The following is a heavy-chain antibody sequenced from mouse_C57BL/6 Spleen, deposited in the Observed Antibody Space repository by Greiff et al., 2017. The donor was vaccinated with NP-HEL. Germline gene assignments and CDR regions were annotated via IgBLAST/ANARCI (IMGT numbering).Heavy chain of an antibody. CDR3: TRQGSWFAY. CDR1: GYTFTDYE. V-gene: IGHV1-15*01. CDR2: IDPETGGT. J-gene: IGHJ3*01. Sequence: QVHVKQSGAELVRPGASVTLSCKASGYTFTDYEMHWVKQTPVHGLEWIGAIDPETGGTAYNQKFKGKAILTADKSSSTAYMELRSLTSEDSAVYYCTRQGSWFAYWGQGTLVTVSA.